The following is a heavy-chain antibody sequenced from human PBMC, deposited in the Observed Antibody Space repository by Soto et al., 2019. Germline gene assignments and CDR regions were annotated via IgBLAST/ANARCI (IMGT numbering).Heavy chain of an antibody. V-gene: IGHV3-33*01. CDR3: ARDGQSLAPYALDV. CDR1: GFTFSGHA. CDR2: IWYDGSNK. D-gene: IGHD6-19*01. Sequence: QVQVVESGGGMVQPGRSLRLSCTASGFTFSGHAMHWVRQPPGKGLEWVAQIWYDGSNKYYADSVKGRFTISRDNSKNTVYVQMDSLRVEDTAVYYCARDGQSLAPYALDVWGQGTSVTVSS. J-gene: IGHJ6*02.